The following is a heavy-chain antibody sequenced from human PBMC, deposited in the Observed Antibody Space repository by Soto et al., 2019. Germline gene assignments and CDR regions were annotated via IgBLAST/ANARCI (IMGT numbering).Heavy chain of an antibody. J-gene: IGHJ6*02. CDR3: ARGFGGDCNNGMDV. V-gene: IGHV4-31*03. CDR1: GGSISSGGYY. CDR2: IYYSGST. Sequence: QVQLQESGPGLVKPSQTLSLTCTVSGGSISSGGYYWSWIRQHPGKGLEWIGYIYYSGSTYYNPSLTSRVTISVDTSKNLFSLKLSPGTAADTAGYYCARGFGGDCNNGMDVWGQGTTVTVSS. D-gene: IGHD2-21*02.